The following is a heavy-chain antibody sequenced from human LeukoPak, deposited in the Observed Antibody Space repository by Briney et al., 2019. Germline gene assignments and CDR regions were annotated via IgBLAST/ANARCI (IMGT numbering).Heavy chain of an antibody. Sequence: ASVKVSCKVSGYTLTELSMHWVRQAPGKGLEWMGGFDPEDGETIYAQKFQGRVTMTEDTSTDTAYMELSSLRSEDTAVYYCATPYCSSTSCAREDAFDIWGQGTMVTVSS. V-gene: IGHV1-24*01. J-gene: IGHJ3*02. CDR3: ATPYCSSTSCAREDAFDI. CDR2: FDPEDGET. D-gene: IGHD2-2*01. CDR1: GYTLTELS.